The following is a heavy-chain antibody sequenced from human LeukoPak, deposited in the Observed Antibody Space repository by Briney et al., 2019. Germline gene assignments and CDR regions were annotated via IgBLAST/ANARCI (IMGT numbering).Heavy chain of an antibody. CDR3: ARDFSSSWYEYGMDV. V-gene: IGHV1-2*02. CDR1: GYTFTGYY. Sequence: ASVKVSCKASGYTFTGYYMHWVRQAPGQGLEWMGWINPNSGGTSYAQKFQGRVTMTRDTSISTAYMELSRLRSDDTAVYYCARDFSSSWYEYGMDVWGQGTTVTVSS. CDR2: INPNSGGT. J-gene: IGHJ6*02. D-gene: IGHD6-13*01.